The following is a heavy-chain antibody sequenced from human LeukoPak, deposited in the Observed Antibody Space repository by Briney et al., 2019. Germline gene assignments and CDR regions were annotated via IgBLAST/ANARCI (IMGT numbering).Heavy chain of an antibody. CDR2: ISGSGGST. Sequence: GGSLRLSCAASGFTFSSYAMGWVRQAPGKGLEWVSAISGSGGSTYYADSVKGRFTISRDNSKNTLYLQMNSLRAEDTAVYYCAKHGSGWYYFDYWGQGTLVTVSS. CDR3: AKHGSGWYYFDY. J-gene: IGHJ4*02. D-gene: IGHD6-19*01. V-gene: IGHV3-23*01. CDR1: GFTFSSYA.